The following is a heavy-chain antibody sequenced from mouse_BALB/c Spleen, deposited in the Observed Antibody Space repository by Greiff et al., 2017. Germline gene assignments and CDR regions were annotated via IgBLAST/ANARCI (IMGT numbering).Heavy chain of an antibody. D-gene: IGHD2-12*01. J-gene: IGHJ4*01. CDR3: ARDDDYAMDY. CDR1: GYTFTSYW. Sequence: VHLVESGAELARPGASVKLSCKASGYTFTSYWMQWVKQRPGQGLEWIGAIYPGDGDTRYTQKFKGKATLTADKSSSTAYMQLSSLASEDSAVYYCARDDDYAMDYWGQGTSGTVSS. V-gene: IGHV1-87*01. CDR2: IYPGDGDT.